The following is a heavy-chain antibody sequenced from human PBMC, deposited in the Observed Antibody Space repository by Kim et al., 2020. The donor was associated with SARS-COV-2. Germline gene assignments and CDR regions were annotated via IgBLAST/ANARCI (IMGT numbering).Heavy chain of an antibody. V-gene: IGHV3-66*01. D-gene: IGHD5-12*01. J-gene: IGHJ4*02. CDR3: SAYGLYDYSFDC. Sequence: YYADSVHGRLTITRDHSKNTEYLHMSSLRAEDTAVYCCSAYGLYDYSFDCWGQGSLVTVSS.